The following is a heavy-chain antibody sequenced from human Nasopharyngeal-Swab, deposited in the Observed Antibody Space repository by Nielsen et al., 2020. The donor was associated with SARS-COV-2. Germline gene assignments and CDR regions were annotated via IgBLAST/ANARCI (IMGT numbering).Heavy chain of an antibody. D-gene: IGHD5-18*01. J-gene: IGHJ6*02. Sequence: KVSCKGSGYSFTSYWIGWVRQMPGKGLEWMGIIYPGDSDTRYSPSFQGQVTISADKSISTAYLQWSSLKASDTAMYHCARSSDTAMVSRYYYYGMDVWGQGTTVTVSS. V-gene: IGHV5-51*01. CDR2: IYPGDSDT. CDR1: GYSFTSYW. CDR3: ARSSDTAMVSRYYYYGMDV.